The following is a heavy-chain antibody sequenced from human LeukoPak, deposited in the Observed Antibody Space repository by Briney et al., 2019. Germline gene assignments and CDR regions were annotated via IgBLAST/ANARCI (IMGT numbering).Heavy chain of an antibody. Sequence: ASVKVSCKASGRTFSSYAISWVRQAPGQGLEWMGGIIPILGTANYAQKFQGRVTITTDESTSTAYMELSSLRSEDTAVYYCARDLTGTNWFDPWGQGTLVTVSS. CDR3: ARDLTGTNWFDP. D-gene: IGHD1-7*01. CDR2: IIPILGTA. J-gene: IGHJ5*02. V-gene: IGHV1-69*05. CDR1: GRTFSSYA.